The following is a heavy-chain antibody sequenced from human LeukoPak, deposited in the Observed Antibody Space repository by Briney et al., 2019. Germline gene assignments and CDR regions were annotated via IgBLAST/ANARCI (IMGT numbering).Heavy chain of an antibody. CDR1: GGSFSGYY. Sequence: SETLSFTCAVYGGSFSGYYWSWIRQPPGKGLEWIGEINHSGSTNYNPSLKSRVTISVDTSKNQFSLKLSSVTAADTAVYYCARHNRVYYGSGRGFDPWGQGTLVTVSS. D-gene: IGHD3-10*01. V-gene: IGHV4-34*01. CDR2: INHSGST. CDR3: ARHNRVYYGSGRGFDP. J-gene: IGHJ5*02.